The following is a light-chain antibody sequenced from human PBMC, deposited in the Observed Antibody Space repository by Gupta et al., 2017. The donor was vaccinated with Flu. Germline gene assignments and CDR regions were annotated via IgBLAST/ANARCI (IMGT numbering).Light chain of an antibody. CDR1: QNISSY. J-gene: IGKJ3*01. V-gene: IGKV1-39*01. CDR2: AAS. Sequence: DIQMTQSPSSLSASVGERVTITCRASQNISSYLNWYQQKPGKAPKLLIYAASSWQSGVPSGFSGSGSGKDLTLTISSRQQEEFATYYCQQSDSYPRVTFGHGTKVDIK. CDR3: QQSDSYPRVT.